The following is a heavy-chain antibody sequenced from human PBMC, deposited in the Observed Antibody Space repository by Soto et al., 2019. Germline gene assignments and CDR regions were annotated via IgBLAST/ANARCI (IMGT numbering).Heavy chain of an antibody. CDR2: ISGSGVST. CDR3: AKDRERIATRSIDY. V-gene: IGHV3-23*01. Sequence: ESGGGLVQPGGSLRLSCAASGFTFSSYAMSWVRQAPGKGLGWVSGISGSGVSTYYADSVKGRFTISRDNSKSTLYLQMNSLRAEDTAVYYCAKDRERIATRSIDYWGQGTLVTVSS. CDR1: GFTFSSYA. J-gene: IGHJ4*02. D-gene: IGHD6-6*01.